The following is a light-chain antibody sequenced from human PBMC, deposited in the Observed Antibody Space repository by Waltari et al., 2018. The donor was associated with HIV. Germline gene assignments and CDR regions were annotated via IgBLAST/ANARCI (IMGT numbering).Light chain of an antibody. CDR3: QSYDTSNSHWV. J-gene: IGLJ3*02. CDR2: QNK. Sequence: FILTQPHSVSGSPGKTVNISCTRSSGSIASNYVQWFQQRPGSAPINVIYQNKQRASGVADRFSGSIDRSSNSASLTISGLKTEDEADFFCQSYDTSNSHWVFGGGTKLTVL. CDR1: SGSIASNY. V-gene: IGLV6-57*03.